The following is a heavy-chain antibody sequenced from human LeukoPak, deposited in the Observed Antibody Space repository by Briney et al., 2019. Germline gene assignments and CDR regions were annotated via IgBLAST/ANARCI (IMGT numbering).Heavy chain of an antibody. CDR2: INPNDGDT. D-gene: IGHD2-2*01. Sequence: GASVKVSCKASGYTFTDYYMHWVRQATGQGFEWMGRINPNDGDTNYAQKFQGRVTMTRDTSISTAHMEVSRLRSDDTAVYYCARANFLYCSSSTCLFDYWGQGTLVTVSS. CDR1: GYTFTDYY. CDR3: ARANFLYCSSSTCLFDY. J-gene: IGHJ4*02. V-gene: IGHV1-2*06.